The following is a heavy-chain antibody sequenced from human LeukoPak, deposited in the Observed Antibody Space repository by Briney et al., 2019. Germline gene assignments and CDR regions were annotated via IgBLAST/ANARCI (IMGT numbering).Heavy chain of an antibody. V-gene: IGHV1-69*13. Sequence: SVKVSCKASGGTFSSYAISWVRQAPGQGLEWMGGIIPIFGTANYAQKFQGRVTITADESTSTAYMELSSLRSEDTAVYYCARDMVGLSYYFDYWGQGTLVTVSS. J-gene: IGHJ4*02. CDR3: ARDMVGLSYYFDY. CDR2: IIPIFGTA. D-gene: IGHD4/OR15-4a*01. CDR1: GGTFSSYA.